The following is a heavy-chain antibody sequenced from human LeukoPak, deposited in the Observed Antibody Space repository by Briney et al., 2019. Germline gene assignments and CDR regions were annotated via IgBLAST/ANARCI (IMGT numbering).Heavy chain of an antibody. CDR1: GFTFSSYA. Sequence: GGSLRLSCAASGFTFSSYAMSWVRQAPGKGLEWVSAISGSGGSTYYADSVKGRFTISRDNSKNTLYLQMNSLRAEDTAVYCCAKASGYDSSGYYYSPFDYWGLGTLVTVSS. CDR3: AKASGYDSSGYYYSPFDY. D-gene: IGHD3-22*01. V-gene: IGHV3-23*01. CDR2: ISGSGGST. J-gene: IGHJ4*02.